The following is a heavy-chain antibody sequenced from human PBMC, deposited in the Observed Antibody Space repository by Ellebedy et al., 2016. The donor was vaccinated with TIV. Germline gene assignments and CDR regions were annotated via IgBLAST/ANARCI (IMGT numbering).Heavy chain of an antibody. CDR1: GFTFSNYN. J-gene: IGHJ4*02. CDR3: SRGWSTPDS. Sequence: GESLKISCVASGFTFSNYNMNWVRQSPGKGLEWVSSIRSTGSDKYYAESVKGRFTISRDHAQDTLFLPMNRLSAEDTAVYFCSRGWSTPDSWGQGTLVIVSS. V-gene: IGHV3-21*06. CDR2: IRSTGSDK. D-gene: IGHD2-15*01.